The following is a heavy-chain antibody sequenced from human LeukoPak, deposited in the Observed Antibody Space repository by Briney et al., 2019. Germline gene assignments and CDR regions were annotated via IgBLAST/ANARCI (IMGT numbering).Heavy chain of an antibody. J-gene: IGHJ4*02. V-gene: IGHV4-59*01. CDR3: ARAVDT. CDR2: IYYSGST. Sequence: SETLSLTCTVSGGSISSYYWSWIRQPPGKGLEWIGYIYYSGSTNSTPSLKIRVTISVDTSKTQFSLKLRSVTAADTAVYYCARAVDTWGQGTLVTVSS. CDR1: GGSISSYY. D-gene: IGHD5-18*01.